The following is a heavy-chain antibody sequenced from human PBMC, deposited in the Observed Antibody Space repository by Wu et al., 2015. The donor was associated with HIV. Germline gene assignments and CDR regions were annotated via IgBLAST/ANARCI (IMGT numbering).Heavy chain of an antibody. V-gene: IGHV4-38-2*01. CDR1: GYSISSGYY. Sequence: QVQLLESGPGLVKPSETLSLTCAVSGYSISSGYYWGWIRQPPGKGLEWIGTIYHTGSIYYNPSLESRVTISVDTSKNQFSLKLSSVTAADTAVYYCARHDTIPAAINFGHWGQGTLVTVSS. D-gene: IGHD2-2*01. J-gene: IGHJ4*02. CDR2: IYHTGSI. CDR3: ARHDTIPAAINFGH.